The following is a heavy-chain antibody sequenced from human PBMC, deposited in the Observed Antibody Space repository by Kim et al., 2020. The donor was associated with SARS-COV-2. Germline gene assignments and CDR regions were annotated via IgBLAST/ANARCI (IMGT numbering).Heavy chain of an antibody. V-gene: IGHV3-23*01. J-gene: IGHJ4*02. CDR2: ISGSGHNI. Sequence: GGSLRLSCATSGFTFSSSAMSWVRQAPGKGLEWVSAISGSGHNIHYADSVKGRFTVSRDNSKNTLYVQMKSLRAEDTAVYYCAKEDWEQLWSHWGQGTLVTVSS. CDR3: AKEDWEQLWSH. CDR1: GFTFSSSA. D-gene: IGHD5-18*01.